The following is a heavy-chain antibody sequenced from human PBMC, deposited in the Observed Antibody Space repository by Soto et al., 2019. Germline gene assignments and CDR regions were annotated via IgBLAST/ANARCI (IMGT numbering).Heavy chain of an antibody. CDR1: GYTFTSYG. V-gene: IGHV1-18*04. CDR2: ISAYNGNT. Sequence: ASVKVSCKASGYTFTSYGISWVRQAPGQGLEWMGWISAYNGNTNYAQKLQGRVTMTTDTFTSTAYMELRSLRSDDTAVYYCARDHDSWLYHGMDVWGQGTTVTVS. D-gene: IGHD6-19*01. CDR3: ARDHDSWLYHGMDV. J-gene: IGHJ6*02.